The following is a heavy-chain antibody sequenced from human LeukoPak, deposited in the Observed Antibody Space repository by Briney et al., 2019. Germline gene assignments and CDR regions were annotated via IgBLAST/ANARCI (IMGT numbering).Heavy chain of an antibody. CDR3: ATPFHPSTVTTLHYMDV. CDR1: VGTFIIYV. D-gene: IGHD4-17*01. Sequence: ASVNVSFMASVGTFIIYVISWVRQAPGQGLEWMGGIIPIFGTANYAQKFQGRVTITADESTSTAYMELSSLRSEDTAVYYCATPFHPSTVTTLHYMDVWGKGTTVTVSS. J-gene: IGHJ6*03. CDR2: IIPIFGTA. V-gene: IGHV1-69*13.